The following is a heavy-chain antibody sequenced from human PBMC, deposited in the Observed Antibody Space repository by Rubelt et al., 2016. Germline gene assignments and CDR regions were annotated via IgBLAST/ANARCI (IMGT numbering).Heavy chain of an antibody. V-gene: IGHV4-59*01. CDR2: IYYSGST. Sequence: WLTCTVSGGSISSYYWSWIRQHPGKGLEWIGYIYYSGSTNYNTSLKSRVTLSVDTSKYQFSLKLSSVTAADTAVYYCARRPSRDAFDIWGQGTMVTVSS. J-gene: IGHJ3*02. CDR3: ARRPSRDAFDI. CDR1: GGSISSYY.